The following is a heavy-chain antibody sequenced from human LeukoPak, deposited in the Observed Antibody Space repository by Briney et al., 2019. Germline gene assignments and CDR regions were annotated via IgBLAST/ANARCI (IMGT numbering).Heavy chain of an antibody. D-gene: IGHD3-3*01. CDR3: ARKREDYYDYYFDY. J-gene: IGHJ4*02. CDR1: GGSISSGGYY. V-gene: IGHV4-30-2*01. Sequence: SETLSLTCTVSGGSISSGGYYWSWIRQPPGKGLEWIGYIYHSGSTYYNPSLKSRVTISVDRSKNQFSLKLSSVTAADTAVYYCARKREDYYDYYFDYWGQGTLVTVSS. CDR2: IYHSGST.